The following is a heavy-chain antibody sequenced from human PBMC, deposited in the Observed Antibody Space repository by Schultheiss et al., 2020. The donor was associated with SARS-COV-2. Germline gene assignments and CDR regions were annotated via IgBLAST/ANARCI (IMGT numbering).Heavy chain of an antibody. J-gene: IGHJ6*02. CDR2: ISYDGSNK. CDR1: GFTFSSYA. D-gene: IGHD1-20*01. CDR3: ARGRHNWNVDLYGMDV. Sequence: GGSLRLSCAASGFTFSSYAMHWVRQAPGKGLEWVAVISYDGSNKYYADSVKGRFTISRDNSKNTLYLQMNSLRAEDTAVYYCARGRHNWNVDLYGMDVWGQGTTVTVSS. V-gene: IGHV3-30*01.